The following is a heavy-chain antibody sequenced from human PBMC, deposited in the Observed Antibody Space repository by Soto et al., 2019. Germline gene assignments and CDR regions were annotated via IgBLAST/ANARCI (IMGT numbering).Heavy chain of an antibody. J-gene: IGHJ4*02. V-gene: IGHV3-30-3*01. D-gene: IGHD3-10*01. CDR2: ISSDGSNK. Sequence: GGSLRLSCAVSRFTFSGYAMHWVRQAPGKGLEWVAVISSDGSNKYYADSVRGRFTISRDNSRNTLYLQMTSLRAEDTAVYYCATEGNYGLDYWGQGTLVTVS. CDR3: ATEGNYGLDY. CDR1: RFTFSGYA.